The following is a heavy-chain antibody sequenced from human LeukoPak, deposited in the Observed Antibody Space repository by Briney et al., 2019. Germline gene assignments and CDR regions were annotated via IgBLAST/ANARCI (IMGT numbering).Heavy chain of an antibody. CDR3: AREGLDY. CDR2: KNPNSGNS. CDR1: RYAFTNYD. Sequence: ASVKASCKASRYAFTNYDINWVRQATGQGLEWMGYKNPNSGNSAYAQKFQGRVTITTDASITTAYMELSGLRSEDTALYYCAREGLDYWGQGTLVTVSS. V-gene: IGHV1-8*01. J-gene: IGHJ4*02.